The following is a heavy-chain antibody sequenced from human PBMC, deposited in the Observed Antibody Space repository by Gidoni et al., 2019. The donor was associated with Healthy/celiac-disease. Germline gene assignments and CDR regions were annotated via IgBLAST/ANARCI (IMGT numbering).Heavy chain of an antibody. CDR1: GFSLRTSGMC. V-gene: IGHV2-70*15. CDR3: ARISHGSGWYGGAFDI. D-gene: IGHD6-19*01. Sequence: QVTLRESGPALVKPTQTLTLTCTFSGFSLRTSGMCVSWIRQPPGKALEWLARIDWDDDKYYSTSLKTRLTISKDTSKNQVVLTMTNMDPVDTATYYCARISHGSGWYGGAFDIWGQGTMVTVSS. CDR2: IDWDDDK. J-gene: IGHJ3*02.